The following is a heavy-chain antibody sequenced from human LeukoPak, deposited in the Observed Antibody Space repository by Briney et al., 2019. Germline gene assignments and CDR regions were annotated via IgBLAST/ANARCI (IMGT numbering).Heavy chain of an antibody. CDR2: ISWNSGSI. CDR3: AGARKYSSVRYGWFDP. D-gene: IGHD6-19*01. Sequence: GGSLRLSCAASGFTFDDYAMHWVRQAPGKGLEWVSGISWNSGSIGYADSVKGRFTISRDNAKNSLYLQMNSLRAEDTALYYCAGARKYSSVRYGWFDPWGQGTLVTVSS. J-gene: IGHJ5*02. CDR1: GFTFDDYA. V-gene: IGHV3-9*01.